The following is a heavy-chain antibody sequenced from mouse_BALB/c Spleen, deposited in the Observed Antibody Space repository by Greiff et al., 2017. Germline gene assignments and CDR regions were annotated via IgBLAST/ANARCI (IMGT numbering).Heavy chain of an antibody. J-gene: IGHJ4*01. Sequence: QVQLQQSGAELVRPGTSVKVSCKASGYAFTNYLIEWVKQRPGQGLEWIGVINPGSGGTNYNEKFKGKATLTADKSSSTAYMQLSSLTSDDPAVYFCATYGNSYAMDYWGQGTSVTVSS. D-gene: IGHD2-1*01. CDR3: ATYGNSYAMDY. CDR2: INPGSGGT. CDR1: GYAFTNYL. V-gene: IGHV1-54*01.